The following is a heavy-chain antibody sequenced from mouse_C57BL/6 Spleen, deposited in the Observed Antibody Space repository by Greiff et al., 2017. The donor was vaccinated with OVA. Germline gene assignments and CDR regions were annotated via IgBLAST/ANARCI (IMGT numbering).Heavy chain of an antibody. V-gene: IGHV14-1*01. CDR2: IDPEDGDT. CDR1: GFNIKDYY. J-gene: IGHJ2*01. CDR3: TSYYYCKSFYFDY. Sequence: EVQLQQSGAELVRPGASVKLSCTASGFNIKDYYMHWVKQRPEHGLEWIGRIDPEDGDTEYAPKFQGKTTMTADTSSNTAYLQHSSLTSEDTAVYYGTSYYYCKSFYFDYWGQGTTLTVSS. D-gene: IGHD1-1*01.